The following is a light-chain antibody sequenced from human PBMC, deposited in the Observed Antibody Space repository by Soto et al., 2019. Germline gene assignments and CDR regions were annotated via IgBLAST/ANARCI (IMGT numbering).Light chain of an antibody. CDR1: QSVSRNS. V-gene: IGKV3D-20*01. CDR2: DAS. CDR3: QLFDDSPT. J-gene: IGKJ4*01. Sequence: EIVLTQSPATLSLSPGERDTLSCGASQSVSRNSLAWYQQKPGLAPRLLIFDASTRATGIPDRFSGSGSGTHFTLTITRMEPEEIAVYYCQLFDDSPTFGGWTRVEIK.